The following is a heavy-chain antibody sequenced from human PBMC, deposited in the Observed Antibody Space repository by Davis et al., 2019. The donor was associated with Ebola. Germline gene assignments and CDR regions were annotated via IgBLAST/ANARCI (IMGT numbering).Heavy chain of an antibody. Sequence: SETLSLTCTVSGGSISGGYYWSWIRQHPEKGLEWIGYIFSSGSTYYNPSLKSRVTLSADTSEIQFSLKLSSVTAADTAVYYCARDIGSSSPDGMDVWGQGTLVTVSS. CDR1: GGSISGGYY. D-gene: IGHD6-13*01. V-gene: IGHV4-31*03. J-gene: IGHJ6*02. CDR3: ARDIGSSSPDGMDV. CDR2: IFSSGST.